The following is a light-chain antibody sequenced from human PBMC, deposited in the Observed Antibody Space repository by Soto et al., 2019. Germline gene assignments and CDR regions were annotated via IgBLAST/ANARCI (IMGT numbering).Light chain of an antibody. CDR1: QSISTY. J-gene: IGKJ4*01. CDR3: QQTYSTPTP. Sequence: DIQMTQSPSSLSASVGDRVTITCRASQSISTYLNWYQQKPGKAPKLLIYAASTLQSGVPSGFSGSGSGTDFSLTISSLQPEDFATYYCQQTYSTPTPFGGGTKVEIK. V-gene: IGKV1-39*01. CDR2: AAS.